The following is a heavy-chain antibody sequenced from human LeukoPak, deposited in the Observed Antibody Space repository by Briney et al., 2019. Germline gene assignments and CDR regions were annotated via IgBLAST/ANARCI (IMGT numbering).Heavy chain of an antibody. CDR3: ARHRSTTVTTGLDY. Sequence: SETLSLTCTVSGGSISSGGYYWSWIRQHPGKGLEWIGYIYYSGSTYYNPSLKSRVTISVDTSKNQFSLKLSSVTAADTAVYYCARHRSTTVTTGLDYWGQGTLVTVSS. D-gene: IGHD4-17*01. J-gene: IGHJ4*02. CDR1: GGSISSGGYY. V-gene: IGHV4-31*03. CDR2: IYYSGST.